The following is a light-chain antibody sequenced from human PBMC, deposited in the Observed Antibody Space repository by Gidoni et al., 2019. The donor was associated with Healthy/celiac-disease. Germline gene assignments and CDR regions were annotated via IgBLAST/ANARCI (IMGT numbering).Light chain of an antibody. J-gene: IGKJ4*01. Sequence: IHMTQSPSFLSASVGDRVTITGRASQSITNYLNWYQQKPGKAPKLLVNTESSLQSGVPSRFSGSGSGTDFTLTISSLQPEDFAAYYCQQSHSNPLTFGGGTKLEIK. CDR2: TES. V-gene: IGKV1-39*01. CDR1: QSITNY. CDR3: QQSHSNPLT.